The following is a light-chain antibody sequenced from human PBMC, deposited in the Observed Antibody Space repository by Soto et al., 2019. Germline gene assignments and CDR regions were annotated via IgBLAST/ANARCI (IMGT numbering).Light chain of an antibody. Sequence: DIVMTQSPDSLAVSLGERATINCKSSQSIFYSSNNRNYLAWYQQKPGQPPKLLIYWASTRESGVPARFSGSGSVTDFTLTNSSLQADDVAVYYGQQYYGTPLTFGQGTKVEIK. CDR1: QSIFYSSNNRNY. CDR3: QQYYGTPLT. V-gene: IGKV4-1*01. CDR2: WAS. J-gene: IGKJ1*01.